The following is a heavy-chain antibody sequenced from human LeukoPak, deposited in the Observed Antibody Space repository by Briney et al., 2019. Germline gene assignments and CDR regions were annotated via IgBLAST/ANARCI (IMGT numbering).Heavy chain of an antibody. CDR3: ARIAREPDP. CDR2: IHASGVT. V-gene: IGHV4-4*08. D-gene: IGHD1-14*01. Sequence: SETLSLTCSVSGDPISAYYWSWIRQPPEKGLECIAYIHASGVTNYNPSLKSRVTISVDTSENQVSLKLTSVTAADTAVCYCARIAREPDPWGQGTLVTVSS. CDR1: GDPISAYY. J-gene: IGHJ5*02.